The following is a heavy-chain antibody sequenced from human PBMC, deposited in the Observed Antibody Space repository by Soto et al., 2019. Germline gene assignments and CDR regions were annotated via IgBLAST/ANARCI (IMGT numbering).Heavy chain of an antibody. Sequence: SETLSLTCTVSGGSISSSNWWSWVRQPPGKGLEWIGEINHGGSTNYNPSLKSRVTISIDTSNNHFSLKLNSVTAADTAVYYCARGRGGHADVYYALDVWGQGTTVTVSS. CDR3: ARGRGGHADVYYALDV. D-gene: IGHD3-10*01. J-gene: IGHJ6*02. CDR1: GGSISSSNW. CDR2: INHGGST. V-gene: IGHV4-4*02.